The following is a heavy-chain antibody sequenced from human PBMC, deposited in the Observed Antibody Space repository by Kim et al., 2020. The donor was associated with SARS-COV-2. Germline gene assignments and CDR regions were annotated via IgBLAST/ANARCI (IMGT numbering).Heavy chain of an antibody. CDR3: ARLGSLFLSGYCSSTSCRGFDY. J-gene: IGHJ4*02. V-gene: IGHV3-7*03. Sequence: GGSLRLSCAASGFTFSSYWMSWVRQAPGKGLEWVANIKQDGSEKFYVDSVKGRFTISRDNAKNSLYLQMNRLRAEDTAVYYCARLGSLFLSGYCSSTSCRGFDYWGQGTLVTVSS. CDR2: IKQDGSEK. CDR1: GFTFSSYW. D-gene: IGHD2-2*03.